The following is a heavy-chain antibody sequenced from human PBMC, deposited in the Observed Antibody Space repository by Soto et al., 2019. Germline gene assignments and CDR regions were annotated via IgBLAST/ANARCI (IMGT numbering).Heavy chain of an antibody. D-gene: IGHD2-15*01. Sequence: QVTLKESGPVLVKPTETLTLTCTVSGFSLSNARMGVSWIRQPPGKALEWLAHIFSNDEKSYSTSLKSRLTIYKDTSKSQVVLTMTNMDPVDTATYYCARTVVVVAGEGIANYDYWGQGTLVTVSS. CDR3: ARTVVVVAGEGIANYDY. CDR1: GFSLSNARMG. CDR2: IFSNDEK. J-gene: IGHJ4*02. V-gene: IGHV2-26*01.